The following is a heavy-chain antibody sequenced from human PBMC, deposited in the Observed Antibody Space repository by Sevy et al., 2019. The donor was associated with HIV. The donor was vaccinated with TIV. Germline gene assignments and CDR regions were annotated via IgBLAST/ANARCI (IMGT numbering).Heavy chain of an antibody. CDR3: ARVGYYYGSGSYYPKNYYYYYGMDV. CDR2: IYYSGST. J-gene: IGHJ6*02. V-gene: IGHV4-59*13. D-gene: IGHD3-10*01. Sequence: SETLSLTCTVSGGSISSYYWSWIRQPPGKGLEWIGYIYYSGSTNYNPSLKSRVTISVDTSKNQFSLKLGSVTAADTAVYYCARVGYYYGSGSYYPKNYYYYYGMDVWGQGTTVTVSS. CDR1: GGSISSYY.